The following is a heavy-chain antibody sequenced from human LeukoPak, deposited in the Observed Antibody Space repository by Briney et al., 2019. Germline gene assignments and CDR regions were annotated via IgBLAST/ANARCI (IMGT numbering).Heavy chain of an antibody. CDR1: GYTFTGYY. J-gene: IGHJ4*02. V-gene: IGHV1-2*02. CDR2: INPNSGGT. CDR3: ARDAYIYCGGDCYPDY. Sequence: ASVKVSCKASGYTFTGYYIHWVRQAPGQGLEWMGWINPNSGGTNYAQKFQGRVTMTRDTSISTAYMELSRLRPDDTAVYYCARDAYIYCGGDCYPDYWGQGTLITVSS. D-gene: IGHD2-21*02.